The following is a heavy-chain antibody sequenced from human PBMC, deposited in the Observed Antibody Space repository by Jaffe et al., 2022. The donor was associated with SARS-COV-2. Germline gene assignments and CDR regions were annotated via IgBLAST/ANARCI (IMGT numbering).Heavy chain of an antibody. CDR1: GYTFSNYW. CDR3: ARRRGSGWYGDQ. Sequence: EVQLVQSGAEVKKPGESLKISCQGSGYTFSNYWIGWVRQMPGKGLEWMGIIFPFDSDTRYSPSFQGQVTISVDNSISTAYLRWSSLKASDTAMYYCARRRGSGWYGDQWGQGTLVTVSS. D-gene: IGHD6-19*01. CDR2: IFPFDSDT. J-gene: IGHJ4*02. V-gene: IGHV5-51*01.